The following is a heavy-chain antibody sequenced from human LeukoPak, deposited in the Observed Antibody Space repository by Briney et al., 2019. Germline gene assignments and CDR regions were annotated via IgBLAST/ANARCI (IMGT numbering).Heavy chain of an antibody. Sequence: PGGSLRLSCAASGFTFCYYWMSWVRQAPGKGLEWVAVIKQDGSEKFSLDSVKGRFTVSRDNAKNSLFLQMNSLRAEDTAVYYCARAGRTYWGQGTLVTVSS. V-gene: IGHV3-7*01. D-gene: IGHD1-14*01. CDR3: ARAGRTY. CDR1: GFTFCYYW. J-gene: IGHJ4*02. CDR2: IKQDGSEK.